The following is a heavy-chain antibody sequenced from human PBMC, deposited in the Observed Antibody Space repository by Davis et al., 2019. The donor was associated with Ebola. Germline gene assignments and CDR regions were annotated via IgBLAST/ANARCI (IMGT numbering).Heavy chain of an antibody. D-gene: IGHD2-8*02. CDR2: TYYRSKWYT. Sequence: SQTLSLTCAISGDSVSRNSGAWNWLRQSPTRGLEWPGRTYYRSKWYTYYEVSVKSRITINPDTSKNQFSLQVKSVTPEDKAVYYCAREASDPGDYYFYGMDVWGQGTTVIVSS. J-gene: IGHJ6*02. V-gene: IGHV6-1*01. CDR3: AREASDPGDYYFYGMDV. CDR1: GDSVSRNSGA.